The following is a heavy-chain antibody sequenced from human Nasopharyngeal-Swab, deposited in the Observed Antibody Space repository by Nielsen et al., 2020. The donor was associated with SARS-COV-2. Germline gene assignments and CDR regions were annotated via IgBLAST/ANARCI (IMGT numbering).Heavy chain of an antibody. D-gene: IGHD3-22*01. CDR1: GYTFTGYY. Sequence: ASVKVSCKASGYTFTGYYMHWVRQAPGQGLEWMGWINPSSGGTNYAQKFQGRVTMTRDTSISTAYMELSKLRSDDTAVYYCARDISGITMIVGSWGQGTLVTVSS. CDR2: INPSSGGT. CDR3: ARDISGITMIVGS. J-gene: IGHJ4*02. V-gene: IGHV1-2*02.